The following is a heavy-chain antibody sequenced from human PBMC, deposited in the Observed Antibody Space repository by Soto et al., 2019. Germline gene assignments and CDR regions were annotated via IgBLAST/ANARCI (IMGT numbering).Heavy chain of an antibody. V-gene: IGHV4-34*09. CDR2: IYYSGST. CDR1: GGSFSGYY. Sequence: SETLSLTCAVYGGSFSGYYWSWIRQPPGKGLEWIGYIYYSGSTYYNPSLKSRVTISVDTSKNQFSLKLSSVTAADTAVYYCARGKTYYDFWSGYFIDYWGQGTLVTVYS. D-gene: IGHD3-3*01. CDR3: ARGKTYYDFWSGYFIDY. J-gene: IGHJ4*02.